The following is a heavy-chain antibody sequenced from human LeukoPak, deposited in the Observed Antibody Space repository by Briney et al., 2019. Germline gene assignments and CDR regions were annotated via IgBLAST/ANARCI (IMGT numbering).Heavy chain of an antibody. V-gene: IGHV3-48*03. CDR3: AKDYGCSGGSCYPGYYYYYMDV. CDR1: GFTFSSYE. Sequence: GGSLRLSCAASGFTFSSYEMNWVRQAPGKGLEWVSYISSSGSTIYYADSVKGRFTISRDNAKNSLYLQMNSLRAEDTAVYYCAKDYGCSGGSCYPGYYYYYMDVWGKGTTVTISS. D-gene: IGHD2-15*01. J-gene: IGHJ6*03. CDR2: ISSSGSTI.